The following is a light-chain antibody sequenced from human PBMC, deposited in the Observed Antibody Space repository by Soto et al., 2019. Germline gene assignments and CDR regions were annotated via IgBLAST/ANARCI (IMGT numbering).Light chain of an antibody. V-gene: IGKV3-15*01. CDR1: QSVSSY. CDR3: RQYNSYST. CDR2: GAS. Sequence: EVLMTQSPATLSVSPGERATLSCRASQSVSSYLAWYQQKPGQPRRLLVYGASARATGIPARFSGSGSGTEFTLTISSLQPDDFATYYCRQYNSYSTFGQGTKVDIK. J-gene: IGKJ2*01.